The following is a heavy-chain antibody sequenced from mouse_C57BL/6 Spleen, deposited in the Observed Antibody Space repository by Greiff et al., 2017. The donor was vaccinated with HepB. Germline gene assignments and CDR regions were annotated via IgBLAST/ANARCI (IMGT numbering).Heavy chain of an antibody. V-gene: IGHV1-82*01. CDR2: IYPGDGDT. J-gene: IGHJ1*03. Sequence: QVQLKESGPELVKPGASVKISCKASGYAFSSSWMNWVKQRPGKGLEWIGRIYPGDGDTNYNGKFKGKATLTADKSSSTAYMQLSGLTSEDSAVYCCARGGSSYGWYFDVWGTGTTVTVSS. CDR3: ARGGSSYGWYFDV. D-gene: IGHD1-1*01. CDR1: GYAFSSSW.